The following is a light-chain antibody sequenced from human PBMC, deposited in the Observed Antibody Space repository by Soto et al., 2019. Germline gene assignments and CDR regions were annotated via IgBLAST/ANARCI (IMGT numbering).Light chain of an antibody. CDR1: QSVSSTF. CDR2: GAS. J-gene: IGKJ1*01. V-gene: IGKV3-20*01. Sequence: EIVVTQTPINVSLSPCERATLSCRASQSVSSTFLAWYQQKPGQAPRLLIHGASSRATGIPDRFSGSGSGTDFTLTISRLEPEDFAVYYCQQYGSSRTFGQGTKVDI. CDR3: QQYGSSRT.